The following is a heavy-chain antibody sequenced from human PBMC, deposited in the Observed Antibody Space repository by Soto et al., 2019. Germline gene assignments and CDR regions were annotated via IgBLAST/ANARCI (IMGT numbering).Heavy chain of an antibody. D-gene: IGHD5-12*01. V-gene: IGHV3-21*01. Sequence: EVQLVESGGGLVKPGGSLRLSCAASGFTFSSYSMDWVRQAPGKGLEWVSSISSSSSYIYYADSVKGRFTISRDNAKNSLYLQMNSLRAEDTAVYYCARTCDGYDLDAFDIWGQGTMVTVSS. CDR2: ISSSSSYI. CDR1: GFTFSSYS. CDR3: ARTCDGYDLDAFDI. J-gene: IGHJ3*02.